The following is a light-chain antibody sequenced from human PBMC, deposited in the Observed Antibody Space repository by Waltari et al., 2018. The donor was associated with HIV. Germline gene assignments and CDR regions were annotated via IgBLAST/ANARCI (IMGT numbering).Light chain of an antibody. CDR2: DVD. CDR1: SSDISTYNF. Sequence: QSALTQPASVSGSPGHSITLSCSGTSSDISTYNFVSWYQKHPDKAPKLLIYDVDTRPSGVPRRCSGSKSGDTASLTISAIQADDEADYFCSSYTTTNTVVFGGGTKVSVL. V-gene: IGLV2-14*03. J-gene: IGLJ2*01. CDR3: SSYTTTNTVV.